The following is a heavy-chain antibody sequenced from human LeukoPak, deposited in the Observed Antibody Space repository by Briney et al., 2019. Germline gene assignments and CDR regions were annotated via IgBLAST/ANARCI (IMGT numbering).Heavy chain of an antibody. D-gene: IGHD1-26*01. V-gene: IGHV3-11*01. CDR1: GFTFSDYY. CDR2: ISSSGGTI. Sequence: GGSLRLSCVASGFTFSDYYMSWIRQAPGKGLGCVSYISSSGGTIYYADSVKGRFTISRDNAKNSLYLQMNSLRAEDTAVYYCARDREPTDAFDIWGQGTMVTVSS. J-gene: IGHJ3*02. CDR3: ARDREPTDAFDI.